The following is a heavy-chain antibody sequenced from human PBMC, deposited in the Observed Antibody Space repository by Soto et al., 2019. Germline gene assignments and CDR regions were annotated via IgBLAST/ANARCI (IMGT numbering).Heavy chain of an antibody. D-gene: IGHD5-18*01. V-gene: IGHV3-23*01. J-gene: IGHJ4*02. Sequence: PGGSLRLSCAASGFTFSSYSMNWVRQAPGKGLEWVSAISGSSGSKYYADSVKGRFTISRDNSKNTLYLQMNSLRAEDTAVYYCAKAQSWIQKFDYWGQGTLVTVSS. CDR1: GFTFSSYS. CDR2: ISGSSGSK. CDR3: AKAQSWIQKFDY.